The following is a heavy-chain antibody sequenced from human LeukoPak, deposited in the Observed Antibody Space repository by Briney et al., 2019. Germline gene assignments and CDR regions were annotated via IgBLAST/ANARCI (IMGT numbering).Heavy chain of an antibody. CDR2: IYYSGTT. CDR3: AKDMRSGSLYYYDSSGTLDY. V-gene: IGHV4-59*01. CDR1: GGSISSYY. Sequence: SETLSLTCTVSGGSISSYYWNWIRQPPGKGLEWIGYIYYSGTTNYNPSLKSRVSMSVDTSKNQFSLKLSSVTAADTALYYCAKDMRSGSLYYYDSSGTLDYWGQGTLVTASS. J-gene: IGHJ4*02. D-gene: IGHD3-22*01.